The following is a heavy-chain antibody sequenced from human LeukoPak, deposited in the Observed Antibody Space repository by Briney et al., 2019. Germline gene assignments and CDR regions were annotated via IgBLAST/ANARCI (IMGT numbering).Heavy chain of an antibody. CDR3: ARSKGYFDL. CDR1: GDSVSSNSAA. D-gene: IGHD4-11*01. V-gene: IGHV6-1*01. CDR2: TYYRSKWYN. Sequence: SQTLSLICAISGDSVSSNSAAWNWIRQSPSRGLEWLGRTYYRSKWYNEYASSVKSRMTINPDTSQNQFSLQLNSVTPEDTAVYFCARSKGYFDLWGRGTLVTVSS. J-gene: IGHJ2*01.